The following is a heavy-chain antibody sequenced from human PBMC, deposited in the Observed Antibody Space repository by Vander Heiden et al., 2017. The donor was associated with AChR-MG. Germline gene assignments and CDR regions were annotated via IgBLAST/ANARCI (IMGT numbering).Heavy chain of an antibody. Sequence: QLQLQESGPGLVKPSDTLSLTCTVSGGSISSSSYYWGWLRQPPGKGLEWIGSIYYSGSTYYNPSLKSRVTISVDTSKNQFSLKLSSVTAADTAVYYCARRGSGSPFDYWGQGTLVTVSS. CDR1: GGSISSSSYY. CDR2: IYYSGST. V-gene: IGHV4-39*01. D-gene: IGHD3-10*01. CDR3: ARRGSGSPFDY. J-gene: IGHJ4*02.